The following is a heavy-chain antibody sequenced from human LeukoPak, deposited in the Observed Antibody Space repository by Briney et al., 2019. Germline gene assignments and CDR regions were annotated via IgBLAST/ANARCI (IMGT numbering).Heavy chain of an antibody. J-gene: IGHJ1*01. V-gene: IGHV1-58*02. CDR1: GFTFTSSA. CDR2: SAVASGNT. CDR3: AASKMTTYYDILTGYPSL. Sequence: GASVKVSCKASGFTFTSSAMQWVRQARGHRLRWLGGSAVASGNTNYAQKFQERVTITRDMSTSTAYMELSSLRSEDTAVYYCAASKMTTYYDILTGYPSLWGQGTLVTVSS. D-gene: IGHD3-9*01.